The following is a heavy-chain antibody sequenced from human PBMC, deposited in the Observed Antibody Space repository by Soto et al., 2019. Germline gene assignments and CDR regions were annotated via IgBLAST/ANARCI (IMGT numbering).Heavy chain of an antibody. CDR1: GFTFSSYA. J-gene: IGHJ6*02. D-gene: IGHD6-13*01. CDR2: ISYDGSNK. CDR3: GKTKQQLVQDDYYGMDD. Sequence: GGSLRLSCAASGFTFSSYAMPWVRQAPGKGLEWVAVISYDGSNKYYADSVKGRFTISRDNSKNTLYLQMNSLRADDATVYYCGKTKQQLVQDDYYGMDDWGQGTTVTVSS. V-gene: IGHV3-30-3*02.